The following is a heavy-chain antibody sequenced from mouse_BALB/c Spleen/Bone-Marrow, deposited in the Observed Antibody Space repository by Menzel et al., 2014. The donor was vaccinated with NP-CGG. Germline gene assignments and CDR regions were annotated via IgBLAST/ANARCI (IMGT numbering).Heavy chain of an antibody. V-gene: IGHV3-2*02. CDR1: GYSITSDYA. Sequence: EVQLQQSGPGLVKPSQSLSLTCTVTGYSITSDYAWNWIRQFPGNKLEWMGYISYSGSTSYNPSLKSRISITRDTSKNQFFLQLNSVTTEDTATYYCARGTLYWGQGTTLTVSS. J-gene: IGHJ2*01. CDR2: ISYSGST. CDR3: ARGTLY.